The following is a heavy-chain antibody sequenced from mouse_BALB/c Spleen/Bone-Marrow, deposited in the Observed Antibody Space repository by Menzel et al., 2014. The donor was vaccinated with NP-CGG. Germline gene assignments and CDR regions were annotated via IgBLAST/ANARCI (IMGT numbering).Heavy chain of an antibody. V-gene: IGHV3-2*02. CDR1: GYSITSDYA. Sequence: EVQLQQSGPGLVKPSQSLSLTCTVTGYSITSDYAWNWIRQFPGNKLEWMGYISYSGSTSYNPSLKSRISITRDTSKNQFFLQLNSVTTEDTATYYCARGTLYWGQGTTLTVSS. J-gene: IGHJ2*01. CDR2: ISYSGST. CDR3: ARGTLY.